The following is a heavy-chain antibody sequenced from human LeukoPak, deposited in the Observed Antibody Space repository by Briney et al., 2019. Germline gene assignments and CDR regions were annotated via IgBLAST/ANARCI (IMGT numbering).Heavy chain of an antibody. Sequence: SETLSLTCTVSGVSISSYYWSWIRQPPGKGLEWIGYIYYSGSTDYNPSLKSRVTISLDTSKNQFSLKLRSVTAADTAVYYCARQVTTIGYYFDYWGQGTLVTVSS. V-gene: IGHV4-59*08. J-gene: IGHJ4*02. CDR3: ARQVTTIGYYFDY. D-gene: IGHD5-12*01. CDR1: GVSISSYY. CDR2: IYYSGST.